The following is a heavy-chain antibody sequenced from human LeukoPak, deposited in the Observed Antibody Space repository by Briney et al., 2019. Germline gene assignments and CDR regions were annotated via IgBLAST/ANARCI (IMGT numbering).Heavy chain of an antibody. Sequence: GGSLRLSCAASGFTFSSYSMNWVRQAPGKGLEWVSSISSSSSYIYYADSVKGRFTISRDNAKNSLYLQMNSLRAEDTAVYYCARGRGLVIAFDIWGQGTMVTVSS. CDR3: ARGRGLVIAFDI. CDR2: ISSSSSYI. V-gene: IGHV3-21*01. D-gene: IGHD3-9*01. J-gene: IGHJ3*02. CDR1: GFTFSSYS.